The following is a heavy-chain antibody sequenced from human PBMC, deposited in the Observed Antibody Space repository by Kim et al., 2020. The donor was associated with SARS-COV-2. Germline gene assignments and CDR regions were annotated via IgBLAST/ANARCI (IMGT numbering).Heavy chain of an antibody. CDR1: GYTFTGYY. CDR3: ARGPAHRSGYYGYFDY. J-gene: IGHJ4*02. D-gene: IGHD3-22*01. V-gene: IGHV1-2*02. Sequence: ASVKVSCKASGYTFTGYYMHWVRQAPGQGLEWMGWINPNSGGTNYAQKFQGRVTMTRDTSISTAYMELSRLRSDDTAVYYCARGPAHRSGYYGYFDYWGQGTLVTVSS. CDR2: INPNSGGT.